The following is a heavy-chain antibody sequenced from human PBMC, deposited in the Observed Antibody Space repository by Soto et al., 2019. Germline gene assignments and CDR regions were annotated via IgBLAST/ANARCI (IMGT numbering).Heavy chain of an antibody. Sequence: QVQLVQSGAEVKKPGSSVKVSCKASGGTFSSYAISWVRQAPGQGLEWTGGIIPIFGTANYAQKFQGRVTITADESTSTAYRELSSLRSEDTAVYYCARSGAGIAVAADYWCQGTLGTVSS. D-gene: IGHD6-19*01. J-gene: IGHJ4*02. CDR1: GGTFSSYA. V-gene: IGHV1-69*01. CDR2: IIPIFGTA. CDR3: ARSGAGIAVAADY.